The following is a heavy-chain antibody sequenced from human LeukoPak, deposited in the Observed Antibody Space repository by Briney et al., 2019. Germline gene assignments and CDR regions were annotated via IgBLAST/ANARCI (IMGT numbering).Heavy chain of an antibody. D-gene: IGHD3-10*01. J-gene: IGHJ4*02. CDR3: AKAGPGTMVRGLMDY. Sequence: GGSLRLSCAASGFTFDDYTMHWVRQASGKGLEWVSLISWDGGSTYYADSVKGRFTISRDNSKNSLYLQMNSLRTEDTALYYCAKAGPGTMVRGLMDYWGQGTLVTVSS. V-gene: IGHV3-43*01. CDR2: ISWDGGST. CDR1: GFTFDDYT.